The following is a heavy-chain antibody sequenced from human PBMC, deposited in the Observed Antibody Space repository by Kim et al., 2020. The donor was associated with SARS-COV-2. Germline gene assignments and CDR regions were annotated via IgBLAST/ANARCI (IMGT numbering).Heavy chain of an antibody. CDR2: ISASGGST. CDR3: AGGSGISYNPFDY. J-gene: IGHJ4*02. V-gene: IGHV3-23*01. D-gene: IGHD3-10*01. Sequence: GGSLRLSCAASGFTFTNYAMGWVRQPPGKGLEWVSTISASGGSTYYADSVKGRFTISRDNSRNTLFLQMNSLRAEDTAVYSCAGGSGISYNPFDYWGQGT. CDR1: GFTFTNYA.